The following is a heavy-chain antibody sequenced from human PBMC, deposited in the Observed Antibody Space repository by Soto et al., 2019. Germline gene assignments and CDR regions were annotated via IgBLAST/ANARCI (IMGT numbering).Heavy chain of an antibody. V-gene: IGHV3-23*01. CDR2: ISGSGGTT. CDR3: GKDPFSGLGVLPSDEF. J-gene: IGHJ4*02. Sequence: GGSLRLSCAASGFSFNSYAMSWVRQAPGKGLEWVSAISGSGGTTWYADSVKGRFTISRDNSKKTVSLQMNSLRAEDTAVYYCGKDPFSGLGVLPSDEFWGQGTLVTVSS. D-gene: IGHD3-16*02. CDR1: GFSFNSYA.